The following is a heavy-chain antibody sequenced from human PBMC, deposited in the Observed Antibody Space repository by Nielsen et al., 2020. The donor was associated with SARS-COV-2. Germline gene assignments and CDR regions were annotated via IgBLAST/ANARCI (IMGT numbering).Heavy chain of an antibody. V-gene: IGHV3-64D*09. CDR2: LSSSEYSP. CDR3: VRDFGGSSGYERDY. CDR1: GFTLSTYA. J-gene: IGHJ4*02. D-gene: IGHD5-12*01. Sequence: GESLKISCSASGFTLSTYAMHWVRQAPGKGLECVSSLSSSEYSPYYADSVKGRFTISRDNPKNTLYLQMSSLRTEDSGVYYCVRDFGGSSGYERDYWGQGTLVTVSS.